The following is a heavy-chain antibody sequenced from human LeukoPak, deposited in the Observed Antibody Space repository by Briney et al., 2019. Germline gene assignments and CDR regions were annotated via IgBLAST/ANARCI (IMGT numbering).Heavy chain of an antibody. CDR3: AREMTTVTTWYYYYMDV. CDR2: IYYSGST. D-gene: IGHD4-17*01. CDR1: GGSISSSSYY. Sequence: SETLSLTCTVSGGSISSSSYYWGWIRQPPGKGLEWIGSIYYSGSTYYNPSLKSRVTISVDTSKNQFSLKLSSVAAADTAVYYCAREMTTVTTWYYYYMDVWGKGTTVTVSS. J-gene: IGHJ6*03. V-gene: IGHV4-39*07.